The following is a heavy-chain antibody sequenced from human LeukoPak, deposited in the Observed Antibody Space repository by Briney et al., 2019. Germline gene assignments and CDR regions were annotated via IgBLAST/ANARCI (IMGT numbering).Heavy chain of an antibody. D-gene: IGHD3-22*01. Sequence: PGGSLRLSCAASGFTFSSYAMSWVRQAPGKGLEWVSSISGSGGSTYYADSVKGRFTISRDNSKNTLYLQMNSLRGEDTAVYYCAKGSGYYPEYFQHWGQGTLVTVSS. J-gene: IGHJ1*01. CDR3: AKGSGYYPEYFQH. V-gene: IGHV3-23*01. CDR2: ISGSGGST. CDR1: GFTFSSYA.